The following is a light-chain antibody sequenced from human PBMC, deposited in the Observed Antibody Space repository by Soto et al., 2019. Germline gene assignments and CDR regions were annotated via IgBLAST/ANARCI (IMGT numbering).Light chain of an antibody. Sequence: EILMTQSPATLSVSPGERATVSCRASQSVSHNLAWYQQKPGQAPRLLFYGASTRATGIPARFSGSGSGTDLTLTISSLQTEDFAVYYCQQSNNWPYTFGQGTKLEIK. CDR2: GAS. V-gene: IGKV3-15*01. J-gene: IGKJ2*01. CDR3: QQSNNWPYT. CDR1: QSVSHN.